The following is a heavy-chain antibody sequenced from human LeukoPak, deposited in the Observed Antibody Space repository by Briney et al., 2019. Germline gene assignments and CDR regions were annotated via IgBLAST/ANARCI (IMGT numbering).Heavy chain of an antibody. CDR1: GYTFTSYY. J-gene: IGHJ6*03. D-gene: IGHD2-21*02. V-gene: IGHV1-46*01. CDR3: ARGEVVTASLPDYFYYYMDV. CDR2: INPSGGST. Sequence: VASVKVSCKASGYTFTSYYMHWVRQAPGQGLEWMGIINPSGGSTSYAQKFQGRVTMTRDMSTSTVYMELSSLRSEDTAVYYCARGEVVTASLPDYFYYYMDVWGKGTTVTISS.